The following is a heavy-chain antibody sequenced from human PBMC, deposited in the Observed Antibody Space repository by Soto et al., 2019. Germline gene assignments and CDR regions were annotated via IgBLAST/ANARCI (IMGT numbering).Heavy chain of an antibody. J-gene: IGHJ6*02. V-gene: IGHV3-30*18. D-gene: IGHD1-1*01. Sequence: GGSLRLSCVVSGLTFSDYGFHWVRQAPGKGLDWVAAISYDGSFVYYADSVRGRFTISRDNSRNTLDLQMNTLRHEDTAVYYCAKERGRNRNFAMDVWGQGTSVTVSS. CDR2: ISYDGSFV. CDR1: GLTFSDYG. CDR3: AKERGRNRNFAMDV.